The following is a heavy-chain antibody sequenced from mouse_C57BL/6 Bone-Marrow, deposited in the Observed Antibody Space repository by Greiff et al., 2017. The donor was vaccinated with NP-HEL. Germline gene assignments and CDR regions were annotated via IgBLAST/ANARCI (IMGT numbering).Heavy chain of an antibody. Sequence: DVQLVESGGGLVQPGGSLKLSCAASGFTFSDYYMYWVRQTPEKRLEWVAYISNGGGSTYYPDTVKGRFTISRDNAKNTLYLQMSRLKSEDTAMYYCARRFYDYEAWFAYWGQGTLVTVSA. D-gene: IGHD2-4*01. CDR1: GFTFSDYY. V-gene: IGHV5-12*01. CDR2: ISNGGGST. J-gene: IGHJ3*01. CDR3: ARRFYDYEAWFAY.